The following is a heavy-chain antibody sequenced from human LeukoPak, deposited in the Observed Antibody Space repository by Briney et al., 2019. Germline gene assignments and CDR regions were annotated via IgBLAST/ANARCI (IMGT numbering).Heavy chain of an antibody. CDR2: ISSSSSYI. CDR3: ANTFGGVIVAQDAFDI. CDR1: GFTFSSYS. Sequence: GGSLRLSCAASGFTFSSYSMNWVRQAPGKGLEWVSSISSSSSYIYYADSVKGRFTISRDNSKNTLYLQMNSLRAEDTAVYYCANTFGGVIVAQDAFDIWGQGTMVTVSS. J-gene: IGHJ3*02. D-gene: IGHD3-16*02. V-gene: IGHV3-21*01.